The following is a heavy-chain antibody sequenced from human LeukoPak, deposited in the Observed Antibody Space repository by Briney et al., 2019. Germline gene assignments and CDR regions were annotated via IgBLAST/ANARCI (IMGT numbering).Heavy chain of an antibody. V-gene: IGHV4-39*07. CDR1: GGSISSTSYY. J-gene: IGHJ4*02. CDR2: IYYIGST. CDR3: ARTYTIFRVVHDY. D-gene: IGHD3-3*01. Sequence: SETLSLTCTVSGGSISSTSYYWGWIRQPPRKGLEWIGSIYYIGSTYYNPSLKSRVTISVDTSKTQFSLRLSSVTAADTAVYYCARTYTIFRVVHDYWGQGTLVTVSS.